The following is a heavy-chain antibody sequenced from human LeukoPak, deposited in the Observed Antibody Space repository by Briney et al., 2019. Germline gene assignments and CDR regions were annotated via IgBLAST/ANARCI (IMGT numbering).Heavy chain of an antibody. CDR1: GYTFTSYY. Sequence: ASVKVSCKASGYTFTSYYMHWVRQAPGQGLEWMGVITPSGCSTSYAQKFQGRVTMTRDTSTSTLYMELSSLRSEDTAVYYCAREPALVTTGWAGAFDIWGEGTMVTVSS. CDR3: AREPALVTTGWAGAFDI. CDR2: ITPSGCST. V-gene: IGHV1-46*01. D-gene: IGHD4-17*01. J-gene: IGHJ3*02.